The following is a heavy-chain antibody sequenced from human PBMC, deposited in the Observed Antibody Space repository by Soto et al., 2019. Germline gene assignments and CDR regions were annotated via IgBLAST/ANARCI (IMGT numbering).Heavy chain of an antibody. CDR3: ARGRDQPPVGLYFDS. CDR1: GDAFTNYI. Sequence: QVQLVQFGAEVKKPGSSVKVSCKASGDAFTNYIFDWVRQAPGQGLEWMGGIIPMFGTPKYAQTFQDRVTISADVSTGTAYLELTSLRFDDTAVYYCARGRDQPPVGLYFDSWGEGTRVTVSS. V-gene: IGHV1-69*01. CDR2: IIPMFGTP. D-gene: IGHD1-26*01. J-gene: IGHJ4*02.